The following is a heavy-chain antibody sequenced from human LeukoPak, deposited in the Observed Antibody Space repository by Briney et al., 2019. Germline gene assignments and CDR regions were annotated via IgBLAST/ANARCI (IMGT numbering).Heavy chain of an antibody. V-gene: IGHV3-23*01. D-gene: IGHD6-13*01. CDR1: GFTFSSYA. CDR2: ISGSGGST. Sequence: GGSLRLSCAASGFTFSSYAMSWVRQAPRKGLEWVSAISGSGGSTYYADSVKGRFTISRDNSKNTLYLQMNSLRAEDTAVYYCATLIAAAGKFDYWGQGTLVTVSS. J-gene: IGHJ4*02. CDR3: ATLIAAAGKFDY.